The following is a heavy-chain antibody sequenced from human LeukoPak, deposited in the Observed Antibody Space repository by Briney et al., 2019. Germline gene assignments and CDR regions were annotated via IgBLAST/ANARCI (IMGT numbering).Heavy chain of an antibody. CDR3: ARAPERTVISYFDY. D-gene: IGHD3-22*01. CDR1: GYTFTGYY. J-gene: IGHJ4*02. CDR2: INPNSGGT. V-gene: IGHV1-2*02. Sequence: GASVKVSCKASGYTFTGYYMHWVRQAPGQGLEWMGWINPNSGGTNYAQTFQGRVTMTRDTSISTAYMELSRLGSDDPAVYYCARAPERTVISYFDYWGQGTLVTVSS.